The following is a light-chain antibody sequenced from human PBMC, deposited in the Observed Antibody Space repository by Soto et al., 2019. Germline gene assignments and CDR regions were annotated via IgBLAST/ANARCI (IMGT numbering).Light chain of an antibody. CDR3: PKCQIDPFT. CDR2: AAS. J-gene: IGKJ4*01. V-gene: IGKV1-27*01. CDR1: QDISNF. Sequence: DIQMTQSPSSLSAFVGDTVTITCRVSQDISNFLAWYQQKPGKVPKLLIYAASTLQSGVPSRFSGSGSGTDFTLTISSLQPADVATYDCPKCQIDPFTFGGGTKVEMK.